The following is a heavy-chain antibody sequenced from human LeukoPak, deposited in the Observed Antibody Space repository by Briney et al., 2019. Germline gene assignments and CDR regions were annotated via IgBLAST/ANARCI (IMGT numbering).Heavy chain of an antibody. CDR1: GYSISSGYY. D-gene: IGHD1-1*01. V-gene: IGHV4-4*07. J-gene: IGHJ4*02. CDR3: ARVAAATTNPRFDF. CDR2: IYTSGST. Sequence: SETLTLTCTVSGYSISSGYYWSWIRQPAGKGLEWIGRIYTSGSTNYNPSLKSRVTMSVDTSKTQFSLRLSSVTAADTAVYYCARVAAATTNPRFDFWGQGTLVTVSS.